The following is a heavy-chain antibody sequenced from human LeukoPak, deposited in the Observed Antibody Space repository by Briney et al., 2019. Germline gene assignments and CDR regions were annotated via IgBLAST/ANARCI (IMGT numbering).Heavy chain of an antibody. CDR2: IYTSGST. J-gene: IGHJ4*02. CDR1: GGSISSYY. D-gene: IGHD5-24*01. CDR3: AREPRDGYNRLDY. V-gene: IGHV4-4*07. Sequence: PSETLSLTCTVSGGSISSYYWSWIRQPAGKGLEWIGRIYTSGSTNYNPSLKSRVTISVDKSKNRVSLKLNSVTAADTAVYYCAREPRDGYNRLDYWGQGTLVTVSS.